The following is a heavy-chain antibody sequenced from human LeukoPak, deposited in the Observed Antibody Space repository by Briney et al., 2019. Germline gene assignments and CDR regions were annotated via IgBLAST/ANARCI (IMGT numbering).Heavy chain of an antibody. J-gene: IGHJ4*02. D-gene: IGHD1-26*01. Sequence: GESLRLSCAASGFIFSDYDMAWIRQAPGKGLEWISYIDTSSSTIYYADSVKGRFTISRDNAKNSLFLQMNSLRAEDTAVYYCARDRGPCTAWGQGTLVTVSS. CDR1: GFIFSDYD. CDR3: ARDRGPCTA. CDR2: IDTSSSTI. V-gene: IGHV3-11*01.